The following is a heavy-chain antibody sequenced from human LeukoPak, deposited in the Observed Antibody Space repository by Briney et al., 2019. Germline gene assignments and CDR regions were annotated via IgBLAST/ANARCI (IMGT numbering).Heavy chain of an antibody. CDR2: ISYDGTIK. Sequence: GGSLRLSCVGSGFTFTRFGLHWVRQAPGKGLEWVAAISYDGTIKHYADPVKGRFTISRDNSKSTLFLHMSSLRADDTAVYYCARKSYDYGDPDFDYWGQGTLVSVSS. D-gene: IGHD4-17*01. CDR3: ARKSYDYGDPDFDY. J-gene: IGHJ4*02. V-gene: IGHV3-30-3*01. CDR1: GFTFTRFG.